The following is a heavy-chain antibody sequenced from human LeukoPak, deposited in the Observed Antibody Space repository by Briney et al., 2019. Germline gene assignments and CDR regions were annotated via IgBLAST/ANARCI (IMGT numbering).Heavy chain of an antibody. CDR2: IWYDGSNK. Sequence: PGGSLRLSCAASGFTFSSYGMHWVRQAPGKGLEWVAVIWYDGSNKYYADSVKGRFTISRDNSKNTLYLQMNSLRAEDTAVYYCARTGITMVRGPAGHAFAIWGQGTMVTVSS. CDR1: GFTFSSYG. CDR3: ARTGITMVRGPAGHAFAI. D-gene: IGHD3-10*01. J-gene: IGHJ3*02. V-gene: IGHV3-33*01.